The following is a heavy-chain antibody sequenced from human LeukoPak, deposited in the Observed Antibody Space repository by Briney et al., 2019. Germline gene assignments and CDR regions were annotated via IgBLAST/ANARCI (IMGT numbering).Heavy chain of an antibody. CDR1: GGSISSGDYY. CDR3: ARVLRYFDWRGDGMDV. Sequence: SETLSLTCTVSGGSISSGDYYWSWIRQPAGTGLEWIGRIYTSGSTNYNPSLKSRVTISVDTSKNQFSLKLSSVTAADTAVYYCARVLRYFDWRGDGMDVWGQGTTVTVSS. CDR2: IYTSGST. J-gene: IGHJ6*02. D-gene: IGHD3-9*01. V-gene: IGHV4-61*02.